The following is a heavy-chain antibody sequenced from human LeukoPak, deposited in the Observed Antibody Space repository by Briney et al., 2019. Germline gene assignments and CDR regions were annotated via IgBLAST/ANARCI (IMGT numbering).Heavy chain of an antibody. Sequence: ASVKVSCKASGYIFTNYYMHWVRQAPGQGLELMGRINPSGGSTVYAQKFQGRLTMTRDTSTSTVYMELSSLRPEDTAMYYCARDGVTRSYYYMDVWGKGTTVTVSS. CDR1: GYIFTNYY. CDR2: INPSGGST. CDR3: ARDGVTRSYYYMDV. D-gene: IGHD2-21*02. J-gene: IGHJ6*03. V-gene: IGHV1-46*01.